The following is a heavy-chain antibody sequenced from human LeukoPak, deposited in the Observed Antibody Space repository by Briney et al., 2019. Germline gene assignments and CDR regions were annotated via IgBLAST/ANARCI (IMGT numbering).Heavy chain of an antibody. CDR2: IYTSGST. Sequence: SETLSLTCTDSGGSISSYYWSWIRQPAGKGLEWIGRIYTSGSTNYNPSLKSRVTMSVDTSKNQFSLKLSSVTAADTAVYYCARGPDTIFGVVIRLGWFDPWGQGTLVTVSS. V-gene: IGHV4-4*07. D-gene: IGHD3-3*01. CDR3: ARGPDTIFGVVIRLGWFDP. J-gene: IGHJ5*02. CDR1: GGSISSYY.